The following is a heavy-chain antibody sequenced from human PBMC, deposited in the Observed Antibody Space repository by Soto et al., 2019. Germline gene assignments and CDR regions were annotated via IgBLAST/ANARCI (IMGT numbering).Heavy chain of an antibody. V-gene: IGHV4-39*01. Sequence: QLQLQESGPGLVKPSETLSLTCTVSGGSLSSSSYYWGWISQPPGKGLEGIGSIYYSGSTYYNPSLKSRVTISVDTSKTQFALKLSSVTAADTAVYYCARQAAVVVAATPEDWFDPWGQGTLVTVSS. J-gene: IGHJ5*02. CDR1: GGSLSSSSYY. CDR3: ARQAAVVVAATPEDWFDP. D-gene: IGHD2-15*01. CDR2: IYYSGST.